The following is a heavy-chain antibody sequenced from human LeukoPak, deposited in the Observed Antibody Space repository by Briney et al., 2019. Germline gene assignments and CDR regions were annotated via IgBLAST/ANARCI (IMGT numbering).Heavy chain of an antibody. J-gene: IGHJ5*02. CDR2: IIPIFGTA. V-gene: IGHV1-69*05. CDR3: ASSGKYDFWSGYLRSAGDWFDP. Sequence: SVKVSCKGSGGTFSSYAISWVRQAPGQGLEWMGGIIPIFGTANYAQKFQGRVTITTDESTSTAYMELSSLRSEDTAVYYCASSGKYDFWSGYLRSAGDWFDPWGQGTLVTVSS. D-gene: IGHD3-3*01. CDR1: GGTFSSYA.